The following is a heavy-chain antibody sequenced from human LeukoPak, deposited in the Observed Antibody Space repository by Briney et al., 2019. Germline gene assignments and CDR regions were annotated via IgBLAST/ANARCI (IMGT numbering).Heavy chain of an antibody. CDR2: ISYDGSNK. J-gene: IGHJ6*02. D-gene: IGHD3-10*01. CDR3: ARGSGFGGIYYYGMDV. Sequence: GGSLKLSCEASGFPFSTKAMPWARQAQGKGLDWLPVISYDGSNKYCADSGKGRFTISRDNSKNTLYLQMNSLRAEDTAVYYCARGSGFGGIYYYGMDVWGQGTTVTVSS. V-gene: IGHV3-30-3*01. CDR1: GFPFSTKA.